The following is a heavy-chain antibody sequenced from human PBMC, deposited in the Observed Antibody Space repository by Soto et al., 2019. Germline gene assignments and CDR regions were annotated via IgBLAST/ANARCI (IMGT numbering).Heavy chain of an antibody. V-gene: IGHV3-7*03. D-gene: IGHD5-18*01. CDR2: INQDGSEK. J-gene: IGHJ4*02. CDR3: ARDRAMDDY. Sequence: GSLRLSCAASGFTFSNYWMNWVRQAPGKGLEWVANINQDGSEKNYVDSVRGRFTISRDNAKNSLYLQMNSLRGEDTAMYYCARDRAMDDYWGQGALVTVSS. CDR1: GFTFSNYW.